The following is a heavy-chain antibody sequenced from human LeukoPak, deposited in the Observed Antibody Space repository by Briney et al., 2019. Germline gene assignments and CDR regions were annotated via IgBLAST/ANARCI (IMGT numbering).Heavy chain of an antibody. J-gene: IGHJ4*02. Sequence: PGGSLRLSCAASGFTFSNYAMTWVRQAPGKGLEWVSVISGSGGSTYYADSVKGRFTISRDNSKNTLYLQMNSLRAEDTAVYYCAKDSRTYYYDSSGYYFDYWGQGTLVTVSS. CDR2: ISGSGGST. D-gene: IGHD3-22*01. V-gene: IGHV3-23*01. CDR1: GFTFSNYA. CDR3: AKDSRTYYYDSSGYYFDY.